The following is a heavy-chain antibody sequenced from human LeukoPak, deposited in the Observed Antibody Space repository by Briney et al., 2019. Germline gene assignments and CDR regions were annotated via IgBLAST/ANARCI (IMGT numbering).Heavy chain of an antibody. J-gene: IGHJ4*02. D-gene: IGHD1-26*01. Sequence: MPGGSLRLSCAASGFTFSDYHMSWIRQAPGKGLEWVAYISSSSSYRNYADSVKGRFTISRDNAKNSLYLQMNSLRAEGTAVYYCARSPSIVGATEDYWGQGTLVTVSS. CDR2: ISSSSSYR. V-gene: IGHV3-11*03. CDR1: GFTFSDYH. CDR3: ARSPSIVGATEDY.